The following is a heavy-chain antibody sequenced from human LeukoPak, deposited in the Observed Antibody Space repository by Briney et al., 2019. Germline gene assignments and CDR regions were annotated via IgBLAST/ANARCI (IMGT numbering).Heavy chain of an antibody. CDR3: AKDPSLRVTLPV. CDR2: ISHDGNNE. J-gene: IGHJ4*02. D-gene: IGHD2-21*02. Sequence: PGGSLRLSCAASGFTFTNYGFHWVRQAPGKGLEWVALISHDGNNEYYADSVKGRFATSRDDSKNTLYLQMNSLRAEDTAVYYCAKDPSLRVTLPVWGQGILVTVSS. V-gene: IGHV3-30*18. CDR1: GFTFTNYG.